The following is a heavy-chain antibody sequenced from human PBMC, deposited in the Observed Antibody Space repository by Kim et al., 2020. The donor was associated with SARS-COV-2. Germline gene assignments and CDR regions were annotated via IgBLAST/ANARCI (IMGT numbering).Heavy chain of an antibody. CDR3: ARQSGHIYGDYVNGYFDY. J-gene: IGHJ4*02. CDR2: IYYSGST. V-gene: IGHV4-39*01. D-gene: IGHD4-17*01. Sequence: SETLSLTCTVSGGSISSSSYYWGWIRQPPGKGLEWIGSIYYSGSTYYNPSLKSRVTISVDTSKNQFSLKLSSVTAADTAVYYCARQSGHIYGDYVNGYFDYWGQGTLVTVSS. CDR1: GGSISSSSYY.